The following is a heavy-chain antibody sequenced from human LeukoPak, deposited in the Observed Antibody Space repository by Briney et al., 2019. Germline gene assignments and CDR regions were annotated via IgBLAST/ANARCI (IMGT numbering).Heavy chain of an antibody. J-gene: IGHJ4*02. V-gene: IGHV3-23*01. D-gene: IGHD1-26*01. Sequence: GGSLRLSCAASGFTFSSYAMSWVRQAPGKGLEWLSVISGSGDSTHYADSVTGRFTISRDISKNSLYLQMNSLRAEDTAVYYCAREVGATDYWGQGTQVTVSP. CDR1: GFTFSSYA. CDR2: ISGSGDST. CDR3: AREVGATDY.